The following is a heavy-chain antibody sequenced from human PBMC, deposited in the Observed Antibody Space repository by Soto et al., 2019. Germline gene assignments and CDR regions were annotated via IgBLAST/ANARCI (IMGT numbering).Heavy chain of an antibody. CDR1: GFSLSTSGVG. D-gene: IGHD6-13*01. CDR2: IYWDDDK. Sequence: QITLKESGPTLVKPTQTLTLTCTFSGFSLSTSGVGVGWIRQPPGKALEWLALIYWDDDKRYSPSLKSRLTITKXXSXNQXVLTMTNMDPVDTATYYCAHRLGYSSSWYRAPFDYWGQGTLVTVSS. CDR3: AHRLGYSSSWYRAPFDY. J-gene: IGHJ4*02. V-gene: IGHV2-5*02.